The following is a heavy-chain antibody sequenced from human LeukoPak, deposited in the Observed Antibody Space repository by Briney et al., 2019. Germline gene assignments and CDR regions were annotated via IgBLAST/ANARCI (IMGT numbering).Heavy chain of an antibody. CDR2: INPSGGST. V-gene: IGHV1-46*01. D-gene: IGHD2-15*01. CDR3: ARLPILNAFDI. J-gene: IGHJ3*02. CDR1: GYTFTSYY. Sequence: ASVKVSCKASGYTFTSYYMHWVRQAPGQGLEWMGIINPSGGSTSYAQKFQGRVTMTRDMSTSTVYMELSSLRSEDTAVYYCARLPILNAFDIWGQGTMVTVSS.